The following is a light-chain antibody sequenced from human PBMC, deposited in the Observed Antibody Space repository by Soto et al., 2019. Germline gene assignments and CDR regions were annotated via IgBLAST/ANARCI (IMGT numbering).Light chain of an antibody. Sequence: QSALTQPPSASGSPGQSVTISCTGTISDVGGYNYVSWYQQHPGKAPKLMIYEVSERPSGVPDRFSGSKSGNTASLTVSGLQAEDEADYYCGSYAGFNNYVALGGGTQLTVL. CDR2: EVS. CDR3: GSYAGFNNYVA. J-gene: IGLJ2*01. CDR1: ISDVGGYNY. V-gene: IGLV2-8*01.